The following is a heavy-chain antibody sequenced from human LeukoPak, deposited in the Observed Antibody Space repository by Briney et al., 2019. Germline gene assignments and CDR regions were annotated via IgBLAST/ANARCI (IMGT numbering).Heavy chain of an antibody. CDR2: ISPYNGNT. CDR3: ARDSGSDSDS. V-gene: IGHV1-18*01. J-gene: IGHJ4*02. CDR1: GYTFISYG. Sequence: ASVKVSCKASGYTFISYGITWMRQAPGQGLEWMGWISPYNGNTKYEQKLEGRVTMTTDTSTSTASMELRSLRSDDTAVYYCARDSGSDSDSWGQGTLVTVSS. D-gene: IGHD3-10*01.